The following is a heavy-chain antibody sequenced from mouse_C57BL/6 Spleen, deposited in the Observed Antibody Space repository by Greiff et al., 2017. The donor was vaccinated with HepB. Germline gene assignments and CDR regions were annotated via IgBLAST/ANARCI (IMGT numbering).Heavy chain of an antibody. V-gene: IGHV1-64*01. CDR3: AICNYSTYYVDY. CDR1: GYTFTSYW. CDR2: IHPDSGST. J-gene: IGHJ2*01. D-gene: IGHD2-5*01. Sequence: VQLQQPGAELVKPGASVKLSCKASGYTFTSYWMHWVKQRPGQGLEWIGMIHPDSGSTNYNEKLKSKATIPVDKSSRNAYMQLSILTSEDSAVYYGAICNYSTYYVDYWGQGTTLTVSS.